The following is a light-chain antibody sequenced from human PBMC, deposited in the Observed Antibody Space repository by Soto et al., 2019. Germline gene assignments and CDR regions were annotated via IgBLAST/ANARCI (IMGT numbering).Light chain of an antibody. CDR1: QGISTL. CDR2: ESS. J-gene: IGKJ5*01. V-gene: IGKV1-13*02. Sequence: AIQLTQSPTSLSASVGGRGTITCRASQGISTLLAWYQQKPGKAPKVLIYESSLLQSGVPSRFSGSGSGTDFTLTISSLQPEDFATYYCQHFKSFPITFGQGTRLEIK. CDR3: QHFKSFPIT.